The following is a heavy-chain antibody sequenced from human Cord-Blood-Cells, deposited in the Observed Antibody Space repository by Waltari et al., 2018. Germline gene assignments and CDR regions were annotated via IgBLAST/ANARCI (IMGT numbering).Heavy chain of an antibody. CDR3: TSQQVGATKACY. CDR1: GFPFSAPA. Sequence: EVQLVESGGGLVQPGGSLKLPGAASGFPFSAPAMHWVRQASGKGLEWVGRIRSKANSYATAYAASVKGRFTISRDDSKNTAYLQMNSLKTEDTAVYYCTSQQVGATKACYWGQGTLVTVSS. J-gene: IGHJ4*02. D-gene: IGHD1-26*01. V-gene: IGHV3-73*02. CDR2: IRSKANSYAT.